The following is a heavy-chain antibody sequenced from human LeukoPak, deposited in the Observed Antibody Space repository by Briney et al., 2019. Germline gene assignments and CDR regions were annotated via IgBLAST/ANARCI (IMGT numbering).Heavy chain of an antibody. J-gene: IGHJ4*02. CDR1: GVSISSSNSY. Sequence: PSETLSLTCTVSGVSISSSNSYWGWIRQPPGKGLEWIGSIYYSGNTYYNASLKSQVSISIDTSKNRFSLKLTSVTAADTAVYYCARGPTTVTRAFDYWGQGTLVTVSS. CDR3: ARGPTTVTRAFDY. D-gene: IGHD4-17*01. V-gene: IGHV4-39*01. CDR2: IYYSGNT.